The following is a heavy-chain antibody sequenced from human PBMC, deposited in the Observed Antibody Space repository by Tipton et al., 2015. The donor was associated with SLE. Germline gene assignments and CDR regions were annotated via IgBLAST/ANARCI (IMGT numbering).Heavy chain of an antibody. D-gene: IGHD6-13*01. Sequence: TLSLTCTVSGGSISSYYWSWIRQPPGKGLEWIGYIYYSGNTNYNPSLKSRVTISVDTSKNQFSLKLSSVTAADTAVYYCARSIGYSSSSNGFDPWGQGTLVTVSS. CDR3: ARSIGYSSSSNGFDP. CDR1: GGSISSYY. V-gene: IGHV4-59*01. CDR2: IYYSGNT. J-gene: IGHJ5*02.